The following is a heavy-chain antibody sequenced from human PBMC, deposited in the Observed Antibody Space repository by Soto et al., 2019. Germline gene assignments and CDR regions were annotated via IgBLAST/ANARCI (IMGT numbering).Heavy chain of an antibody. J-gene: IGHJ4*02. CDR3: ARDKPITMVRGVFFDY. CDR1: GGSISSGDYY. CDR2: IYYSGST. D-gene: IGHD3-10*01. Sequence: QVQLQESGPGLVKPSQTLSLTCTVSGGSISSGDYYWSWIRQHPGKGLEWIGYIYYSGSTYYNPSVKSRVTISVDTSQNQFSLKLSSVTAADTAVYYCARDKPITMVRGVFFDYWGQGTLVTVSS. V-gene: IGHV4-31*03.